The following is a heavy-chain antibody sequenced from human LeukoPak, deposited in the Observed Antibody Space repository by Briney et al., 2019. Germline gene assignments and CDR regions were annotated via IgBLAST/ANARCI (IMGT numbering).Heavy chain of an antibody. J-gene: IGHJ6*03. V-gene: IGHV3-11*01. D-gene: IGHD2-15*01. CDR3: ARVLRYCSGGNCCSGGLGYMDV. CDR1: GFTFSDYN. CDR2: ISRSGSTK. Sequence: GSLRLSCAASGFTFSDYNMRWIRQAPGKGLEWVSSISRSGSTKYYADSVKGRFTISRDNAKNSLFLQMNSLRAEDTAVYYCARVLRYCSGGNCCSGGLGYMDVWGKGTTVTISS.